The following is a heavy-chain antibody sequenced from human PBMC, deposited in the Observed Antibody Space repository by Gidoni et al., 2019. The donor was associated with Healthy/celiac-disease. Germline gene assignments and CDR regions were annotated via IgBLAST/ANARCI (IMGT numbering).Heavy chain of an antibody. Sequence: QVTLKESGPALAKPTQTLTLTCTFSVFSLSTSGLRVRWLRPPPGKALEWLARIVWEDDKFYSTSLKTRLTISKDTSKNQVVLTMNNMDHVDTATYDCARAITCGGVIDKDAFDIWGQGTMVTVSS. CDR2: IVWEDDK. V-gene: IGHV2-70*04. D-gene: IGHD3-16*02. CDR1: VFSLSTSGLR. J-gene: IGHJ3*02. CDR3: ARAITCGGVIDKDAFDI.